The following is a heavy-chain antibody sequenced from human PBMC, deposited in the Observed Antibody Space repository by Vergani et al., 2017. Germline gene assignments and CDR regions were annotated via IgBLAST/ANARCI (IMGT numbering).Heavy chain of an antibody. Sequence: QVQLVESGGGVVQPGRSLRLSCAASGFTFSSYGMHWVRQAPGKGLEWVAVIWYDGSNKYYADSVKGRFTISRDNSKNTLYLQMNSLRAEDTAVYYCARDRGVVVVAAGYFDPWGQGTLVTVSS. D-gene: IGHD2-15*01. CDR2: IWYDGSNK. CDR3: ARDRGVVVVAAGYFDP. V-gene: IGHV3-33*01. CDR1: GFTFSSYG. J-gene: IGHJ4*02.